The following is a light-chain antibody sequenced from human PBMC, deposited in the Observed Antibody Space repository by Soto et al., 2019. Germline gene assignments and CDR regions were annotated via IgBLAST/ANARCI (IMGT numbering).Light chain of an antibody. CDR1: QTINNW. Sequence: DVQMTQSPSTLSASVGDRVTITCRASQTINNWLAWYQQKPGKAPKLLIHRASILESGVPSRFSGSGSGTEFTLTISGLQPDDLATYYCQQYNSHWLSFGGGTKVEIK. CDR2: RAS. J-gene: IGKJ4*01. V-gene: IGKV1-5*03. CDR3: QQYNSHWLS.